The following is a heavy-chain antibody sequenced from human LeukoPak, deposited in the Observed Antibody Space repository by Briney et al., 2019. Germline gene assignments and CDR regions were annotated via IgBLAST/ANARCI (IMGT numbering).Heavy chain of an antibody. CDR3: ARGELLYDY. J-gene: IGHJ4*02. CDR2: IHYSGST. CDR1: GGSFTSADNY. V-gene: IGHV4-30-4*01. Sequence: SETLSLTCTVSGGSFTSADNYCSWIRQPPGKGLEWIGYIHYSGSTFYTASLKSRVTMSVDTSKNQFSLKLNSVTAADTAVYYCARGELLYDYWGQGTLVTVSS. D-gene: IGHD2-21*02.